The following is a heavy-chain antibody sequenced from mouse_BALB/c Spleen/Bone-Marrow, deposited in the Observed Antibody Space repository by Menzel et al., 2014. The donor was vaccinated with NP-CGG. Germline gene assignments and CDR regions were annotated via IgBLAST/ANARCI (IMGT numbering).Heavy chain of an antibody. CDR2: IDLANGNT. V-gene: IGHV14-3*02. CDR1: GINIKDTY. Sequence: EVMLVGSGAELVKPGASVKLSCTASGINIKDTYMHWVKQRTEQGLEWIGRIDLANGNTKYDTKFQGQATITADTSSNTAYLQLSSLTSEDTAVYYWALYIYGSSGFAYWSQGTLVTGAA. D-gene: IGHD1-1*01. J-gene: IGHJ3*01. CDR3: ALYIYGSSGFAY.